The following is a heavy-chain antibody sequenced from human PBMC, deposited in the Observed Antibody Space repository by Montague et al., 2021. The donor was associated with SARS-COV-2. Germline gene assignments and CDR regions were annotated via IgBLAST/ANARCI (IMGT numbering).Heavy chain of an antibody. V-gene: IGHV4-59*08. Sequence: SETLSLTCTVSGVSISSYYWCWIRQPPGKGLEWIGCIYFSGSTNYNPSLKSRVTISVDTSKNQFSLKLSSVTAADTAVYYCARHGRFSVIVNTPRGAFDIWGRGTMVTVSS. CDR1: GVSISSYY. J-gene: IGHJ3*02. CDR2: IYFSGST. CDR3: ARHGRFSVIVNTPRGAFDI. D-gene: IGHD3-22*01.